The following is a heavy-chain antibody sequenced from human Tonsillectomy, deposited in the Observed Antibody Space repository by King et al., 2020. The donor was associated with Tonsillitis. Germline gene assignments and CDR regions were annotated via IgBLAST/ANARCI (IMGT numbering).Heavy chain of an antibody. V-gene: IGHV3-23*04. J-gene: IGHJ6*02. Sequence: VQLVESGGGLVQPGGSLRLSCAASGFTFSSFDMNWVRQAPGKGLEWVSGISGTGDITYYADSVKGRFTISRVSSKNTLSLQMNSLRVEDTATYYCARDWGFSSSSRGGSYYYGMDVWGQGTAVTVSS. CDR3: ARDWGFSSSSRGGSYYYGMDV. D-gene: IGHD3-16*01. CDR2: ISGTGDIT. CDR1: GFTFSSFD.